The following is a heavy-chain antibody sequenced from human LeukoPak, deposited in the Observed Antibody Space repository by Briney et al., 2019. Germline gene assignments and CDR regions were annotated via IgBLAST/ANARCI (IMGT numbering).Heavy chain of an antibody. D-gene: IGHD4/OR15-4a*01. J-gene: IGHJ5*02. V-gene: IGHV4-4*07. CDR3: SRGGANDL. CDR1: GGSITSDY. Sequence: SETLSLTCTVSGGSITSDYWSWIRQPAGKGLEWIGRIFTSGSSTYNPSLKSRVTMSLDTSKNEFYLELSSVTAADTAIYFCSRGGANDLWGQRTLVTVSS. CDR2: IFTSGSS.